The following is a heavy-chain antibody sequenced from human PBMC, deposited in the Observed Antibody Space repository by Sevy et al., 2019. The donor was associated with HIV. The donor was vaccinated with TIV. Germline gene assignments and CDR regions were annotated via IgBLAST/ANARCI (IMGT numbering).Heavy chain of an antibody. D-gene: IGHD1-26*01. J-gene: IGHJ4*02. V-gene: IGHV3-7*01. Sequence: GGSLRLSCAASGFSFSAYWMNWVRQAPGKGLEWVANIKPDGSDKHYVDSAEGRFTISRDNAKNSLYLQMNGLRVDDTAMYYCAQETFGRFDSWGQGTLVTVSS. CDR3: AQETFGRFDS. CDR1: GFSFSAYW. CDR2: IKPDGSDK.